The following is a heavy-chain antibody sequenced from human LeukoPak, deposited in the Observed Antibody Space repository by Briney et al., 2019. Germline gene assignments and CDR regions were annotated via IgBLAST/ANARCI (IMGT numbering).Heavy chain of an antibody. CDR1: GHTSTTYA. CDR2: INADDGNT. Sequence: ASVKVSCKASGHTSTTYAIHWVRQAPGRGLEWMGLINADDGNTRYSQRFQGRVTITRDTSANTAYMELSSLRFEDTAVYYCARGIVVKPSANWFDPWGQGTPVTVSS. V-gene: IGHV1-3*01. D-gene: IGHD2-2*01. CDR3: ARGIVVKPSANWFDP. J-gene: IGHJ5*02.